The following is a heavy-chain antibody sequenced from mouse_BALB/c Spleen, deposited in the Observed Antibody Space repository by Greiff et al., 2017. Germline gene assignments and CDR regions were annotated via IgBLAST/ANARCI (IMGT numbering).Heavy chain of an antibody. CDR3: ARGDYGRGAMDY. J-gene: IGHJ4*01. CDR1: GYTFTSYW. V-gene: IGHV1S81*02. CDR2: INPSNGRT. D-gene: IGHD1-1*01. Sequence: QVQLQQPGAELVKPGASVKLSCKASGYTFTSYWMHWVKQRPGQGLEWIGEINPSNGRTNYNEKFKSKATLTVDKSSSTAYMQLSSLTSEDSAVYYCARGDYGRGAMDYWGQGTSVTVSS.